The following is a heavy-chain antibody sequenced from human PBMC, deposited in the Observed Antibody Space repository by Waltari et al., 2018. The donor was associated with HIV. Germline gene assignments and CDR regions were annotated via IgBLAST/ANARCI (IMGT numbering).Heavy chain of an antibody. J-gene: IGHJ6*02. CDR3: ARVMRFGEIFSSYGYYGMDV. V-gene: IGHV3-33*01. CDR2: MWHDGSNE. CDR1: GFTFSYYG. Sequence: QVQLVESGGGVAQSGRSLRLSCAASGFTFSYYGRHWFRQAPGKGLEWVAVMWHDGSNEYYADSVKGRFTISRDNSRNILYLQMRNLRVEDTAVYYCARVMRFGEIFSSYGYYGMDVWGQGTTVSVPS. D-gene: IGHD3-10*01.